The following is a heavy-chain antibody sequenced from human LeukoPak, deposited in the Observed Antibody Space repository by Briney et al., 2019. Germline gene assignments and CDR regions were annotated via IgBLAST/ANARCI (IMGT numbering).Heavy chain of an antibody. Sequence: MTGGSLRLSCAASGFTFSSYSMNWVRQAPGKGLEWVSSISSSSSYIYYADSVKGRFTISRDNAKNSLYLQMNSLRAEDTAVYYCARADYYTSGTFRYYFDYWGQGTLVSVSS. CDR3: ARADYYTSGTFRYYFDY. D-gene: IGHD3-10*01. J-gene: IGHJ4*02. V-gene: IGHV3-21*01. CDR1: GFTFSSYS. CDR2: ISSSSSYI.